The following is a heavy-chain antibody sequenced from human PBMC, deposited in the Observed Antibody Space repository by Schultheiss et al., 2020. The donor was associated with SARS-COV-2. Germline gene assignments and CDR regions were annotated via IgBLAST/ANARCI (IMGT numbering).Heavy chain of an antibody. CDR2: IKQDGSEK. V-gene: IGHV3-7*01. D-gene: IGHD2-15*01. Sequence: GGSLRLSCAASGFTFSSHGMHWVRQAPGKGLEWVANIKQDGSEKYYVDSVKGRFTISRDNAKNSLYLQMNSLRAEDTAVYYCARCSGGSCYHPFDPWGQGTLVTVSS. CDR3: ARCSGGSCYHPFDP. J-gene: IGHJ5*02. CDR1: GFTFSSHG.